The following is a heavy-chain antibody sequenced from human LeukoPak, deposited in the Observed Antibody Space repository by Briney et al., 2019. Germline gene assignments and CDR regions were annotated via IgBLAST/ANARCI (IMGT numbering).Heavy chain of an antibody. CDR2: IYSGGST. D-gene: IGHD4-23*01. CDR1: GFTLSSYS. V-gene: IGHV3-66*01. Sequence: PGGSLRLSCAASGFTLSSYSMNWVRQAPGKGLEWVSVIYSGGSTYYADSVKGRFTISRDNSKNTLYLQMNSLRAEDTAVYYCARAITTVVTFGAFDIWGQGTMVTVSS. J-gene: IGHJ3*02. CDR3: ARAITTVVTFGAFDI.